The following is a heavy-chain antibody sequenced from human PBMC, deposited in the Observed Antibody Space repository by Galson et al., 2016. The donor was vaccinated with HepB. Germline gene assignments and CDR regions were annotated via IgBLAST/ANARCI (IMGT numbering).Heavy chain of an antibody. Sequence: SLRLSCAASGFNFSDYSMNWVRQAPGKGLEWVSSISSRSSYIYYADSVKGRFTISRDNAKNSLYLQMNSLRADDTAVYYCARDRLDTVTVTKHLSGGEFDFWGQGTLATVSS. D-gene: IGHD5-18*01. CDR3: ARDRLDTVTVTKHLSGGEFDF. CDR2: ISSRSSYI. V-gene: IGHV3-21*01. J-gene: IGHJ4*02. CDR1: GFNFSDYS.